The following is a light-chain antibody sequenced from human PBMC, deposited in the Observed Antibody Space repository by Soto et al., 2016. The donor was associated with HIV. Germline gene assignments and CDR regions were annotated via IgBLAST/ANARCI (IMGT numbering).Light chain of an antibody. Sequence: SYELTQSPSVSVSPGQTAKITCSGDTLSNQYGYWYQQKPGQAPVLVIYKNNERPSGIPERFSGSRSGTEVTLIISGVQPEDEADYHCQSTHSGVTYSPYVLFGGGTKLTVL. CDR2: KNN. CDR3: QSTHSGVTYSPYVL. J-gene: IGLJ2*01. CDR1: TLSNQY. V-gene: IGLV3-25*03.